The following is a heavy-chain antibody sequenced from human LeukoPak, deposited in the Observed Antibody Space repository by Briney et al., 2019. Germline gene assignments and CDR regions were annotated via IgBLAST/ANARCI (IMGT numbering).Heavy chain of an antibody. J-gene: IGHJ6*02. CDR3: ARDGIEMATTVYYYYGMDV. D-gene: IGHD5-24*01. CDR2: IWYDGSNK. Sequence: GGSLRLSCAASGFTFSSYGMHWVRQAPGKGLEWVAVIWYDGSNKYYADSVKGRFTISRDNSKNTLYLQMNSLRAEDTAAYYCARDGIEMATTVYYYYGMDVWGQGTTVTVSS. V-gene: IGHV3-33*01. CDR1: GFTFSSYG.